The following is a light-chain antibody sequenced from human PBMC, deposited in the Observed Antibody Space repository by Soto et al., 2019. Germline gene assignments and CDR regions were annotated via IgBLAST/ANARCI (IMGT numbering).Light chain of an antibody. CDR1: QKLNTW. Sequence: IQMTQSPSTLSASVGDRVVITCRASQKLNTWLAWYQQKPGKAPRLLIYKTSTLETGVPSRFSGSGSGTEFSLTISNLQPDDFATYYRQQYNSYSPITFGQGTRLEIK. J-gene: IGKJ5*01. CDR3: QQYNSYSPIT. V-gene: IGKV1-5*03. CDR2: KTS.